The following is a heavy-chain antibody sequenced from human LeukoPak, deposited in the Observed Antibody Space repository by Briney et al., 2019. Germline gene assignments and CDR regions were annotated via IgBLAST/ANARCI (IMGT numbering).Heavy chain of an antibody. CDR1: GGSFSGYY. V-gene: IGHV4-34*01. D-gene: IGHD3-9*01. CDR2: INHSGST. J-gene: IGHJ6*02. CDR3: ARVRNDILTGYAHYYYYGMDV. Sequence: SETLSLTCAVYGGSFSGYYWSWIRQPPGKGLEWIGEINHSGSTNYNPSLKSRVTISVDPSKNQFSLKLSSVTAADTAVYYCARVRNDILTGYAHYYYYGMDVWGQGTTVTVSS.